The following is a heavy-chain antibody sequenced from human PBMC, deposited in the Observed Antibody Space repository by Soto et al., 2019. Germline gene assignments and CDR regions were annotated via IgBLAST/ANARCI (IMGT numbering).Heavy chain of an antibody. CDR2: IDWDDDK. V-gene: IGHV2-70*01. CDR3: ARIRDDSSGYYSYYFDY. J-gene: IGHJ4*02. CDR1: GFSLSTSGMC. D-gene: IGHD3-22*01. Sequence: SGPTLVNTTQTLTLTCTFSGFSLSTSGMCGSWIRQPPGKALEWLALIDWDDDKYYSTSLKTRLTISKDTSKNQVVLTMTNMAPVDTATYYCARIRDDSSGYYSYYFDYWGQGTLVTVSS.